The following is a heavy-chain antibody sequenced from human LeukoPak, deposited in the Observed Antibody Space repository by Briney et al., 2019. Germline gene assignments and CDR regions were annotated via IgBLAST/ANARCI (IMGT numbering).Heavy chain of an antibody. Sequence: GGSLRLSCAASGFTFSSYSMNWVRQAPGKGLVWVSRINTDGSSTSYADSVKGRFTISRDNAKNTLYLQMNSLRAEDTAVYYCARGPLLEWLSPTMYWGQGTLVTVSS. CDR3: ARGPLLEWLSPTMY. D-gene: IGHD3-3*01. CDR1: GFTFSSYS. CDR2: INTDGSST. J-gene: IGHJ4*02. V-gene: IGHV3-74*01.